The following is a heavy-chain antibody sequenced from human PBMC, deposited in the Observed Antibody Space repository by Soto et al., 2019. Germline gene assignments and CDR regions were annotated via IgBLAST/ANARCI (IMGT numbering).Heavy chain of an antibody. D-gene: IGHD3-10*01. CDR1: GYTFTSYG. CDR3: ARGGGPLLWFGELSSYYCMDV. CDR2: ISAYNGNT. V-gene: IGHV1-18*01. J-gene: IGHJ6*03. Sequence: QVQLVQSGAEVKKPGASVKVSCKASGYTFTSYGISWVRQAPGQGLVWMGWISAYNGNTNYAQKLQGRVTMTTDTSTSTAYMGLRSLRSDDTAVYYCARGGGPLLWFGELSSYYCMDVWGNGTTVTVSS.